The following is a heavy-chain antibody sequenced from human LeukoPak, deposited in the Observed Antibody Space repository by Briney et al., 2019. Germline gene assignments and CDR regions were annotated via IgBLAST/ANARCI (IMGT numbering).Heavy chain of an antibody. V-gene: IGHV4-39*07. CDR3: ARDKSPSGWYSVF. Sequence: SETLSLSCTVSGGSISSSSYYWGWLRQPPGKGLEWIGSIYYSGSTYYNPSLKSRVTISVDTSKNQFSLKLSSVTAADTAVYYCARDKSPSGWYSVFWGQGTLVTVSS. D-gene: IGHD6-19*01. J-gene: IGHJ4*02. CDR2: IYYSGST. CDR1: GGSISSSSYY.